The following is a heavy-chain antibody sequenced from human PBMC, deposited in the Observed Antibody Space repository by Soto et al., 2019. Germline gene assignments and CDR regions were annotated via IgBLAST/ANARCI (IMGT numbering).Heavy chain of an antibody. CDR2: IYYSGST. Sequence: QLQLQESGPGLVKPSETLSLTCTVSGGSISSSSYYWGWIRQPPGKGLEWIGSIYYSGSTYYNPSLKTRVTLSVDTSKNQFSLKLSSVTAADTAVYYCARNVYCSGASCYIGDNYFDYWGQGTLVTVSS. V-gene: IGHV4-39*01. D-gene: IGHD2-2*02. J-gene: IGHJ4*02. CDR3: ARNVYCSGASCYIGDNYFDY. CDR1: GGSISSSSYY.